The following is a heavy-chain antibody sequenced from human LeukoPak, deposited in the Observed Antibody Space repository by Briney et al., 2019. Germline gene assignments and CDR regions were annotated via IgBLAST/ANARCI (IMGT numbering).Heavy chain of an antibody. CDR1: GYTFTSYY. CDR2: INPSGGST. V-gene: IGHV1-46*03. Sequence: ASVKVSCKASGYTFTSYYMHWVRQAPGQGLEWMGIINPSGGSTSYAQKFQGRVTMTRDTSTSTVYMELSSLRSEDTAVYYCHGVAATPRYYFDYWGQGTLVTVSS. CDR3: HGVAATPRYYFDY. D-gene: IGHD2-15*01. J-gene: IGHJ4*02.